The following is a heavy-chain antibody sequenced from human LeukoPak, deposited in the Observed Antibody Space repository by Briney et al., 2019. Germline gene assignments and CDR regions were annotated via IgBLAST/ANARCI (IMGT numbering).Heavy chain of an antibody. J-gene: IGHJ4*02. V-gene: IGHV5-51*01. CDR3: ARRPAGTRTFDY. CDR2: IYGADYTT. Sequence: GESPKISCKGSGYTFTSYWIGWGRQMPGKGLEWMGVIYGADYTTIYSPPFHGQITISADKSISTAYLQWTSLKASDTAMYYCARRPAGTRTFDYWGRGALVTVSS. CDR1: GYTFTSYW. D-gene: IGHD1-7*01.